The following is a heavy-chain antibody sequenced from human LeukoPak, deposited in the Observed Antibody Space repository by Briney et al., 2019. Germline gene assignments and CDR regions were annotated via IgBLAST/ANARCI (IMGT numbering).Heavy chain of an antibody. CDR1: GGSIDSYY. D-gene: IGHD3-10*01. J-gene: IGHJ5*02. CDR2: IHYTGST. CDR3: ARGGYYGSGNDFRFDP. Sequence: PSETLSLTCTVSGGSIDSYYWSWIRQPPGKGLECIGYIHYTGSTNYNPSLKSRVTISVDTSKNQFSLKLSSVTAADTAIYYCARGGYYGSGNDFRFDPWGQGTLVTVSS. V-gene: IGHV4-59*01.